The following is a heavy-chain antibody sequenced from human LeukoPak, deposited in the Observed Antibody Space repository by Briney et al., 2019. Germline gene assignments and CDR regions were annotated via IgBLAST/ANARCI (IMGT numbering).Heavy chain of an antibody. J-gene: IGHJ4*02. V-gene: IGHV3-7*01. D-gene: IGHD4-17*01. CDR2: IKQDGSEK. CDR3: ARGMTTVPTNVVNY. CDR1: GFTFSSYW. Sequence: GGSLRLSCAASGFTFSSYWMSWVRQAPGKGLEWVANIKQDGSEKYYVDSVRGRFTISRDNAKNSLYLQMNSLRAEDTAVYHCARGMTTVPTNVVNYWGQGTLVTVSS.